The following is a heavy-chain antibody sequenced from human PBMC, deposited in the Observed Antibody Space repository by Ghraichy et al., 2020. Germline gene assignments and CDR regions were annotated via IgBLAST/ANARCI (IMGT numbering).Heavy chain of an antibody. D-gene: IGHD2-15*01. CDR2: INAGDGNT. V-gene: IGHV1-3*01. CDR3: ARVGRPYYYYYYMDV. CDR1: GYTFTSYA. J-gene: IGHJ6*03. Sequence: ASVKVSCKASGYTFTSYAMHWVRQAPGQRLEWMGWINAGDGNTKYSQKFQGRVTITRDTSASTAYMELSSLRSEDTAVYYCARVGRPYYYYYYMDVWGKGTTVTVSS.